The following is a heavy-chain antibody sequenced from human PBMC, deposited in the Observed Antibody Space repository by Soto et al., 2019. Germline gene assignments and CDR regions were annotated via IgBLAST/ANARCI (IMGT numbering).Heavy chain of an antibody. CDR1: GGSSSSYY. Sequence: ATRSLTCTFSGGSSSSYYWSWLRQPPGKGLEWIGYIYYSGSTNYNPSLKSRVTISVDTSKNQFSLKLSSVTAADTAVYYGARAVDSYPAGFDPRGQGTLGTVSP. CDR3: ARAVDSYPAGFDP. CDR2: IYYSGST. D-gene: IGHD2-15*01. J-gene: IGHJ5*02. V-gene: IGHV4-59*01.